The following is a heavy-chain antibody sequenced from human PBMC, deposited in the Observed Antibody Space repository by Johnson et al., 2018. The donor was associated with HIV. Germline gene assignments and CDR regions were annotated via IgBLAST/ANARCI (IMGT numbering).Heavy chain of an antibody. J-gene: IGHJ3*02. CDR3: AREEANGAFDI. V-gene: IGHV3-13*01. CDR1: GFTFSSYD. CDR2: IGTAGDT. Sequence: VQLVESGGGLVQPGGSLRLSCAASGFTFSSYDMHWVRQATGKGLEWVSAIGTAGDTYYPGSVKGRFTIASENAKDSLYLQMNSLRAGDTAVYYRAREEANGAFDIWGQGTMVTVSS.